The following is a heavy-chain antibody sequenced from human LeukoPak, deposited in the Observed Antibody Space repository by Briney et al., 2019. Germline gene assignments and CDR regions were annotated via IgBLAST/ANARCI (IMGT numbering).Heavy chain of an antibody. J-gene: IGHJ4*02. CDR2: IRYDGSNK. V-gene: IGHV3-30*02. CDR3: ASHPGYDFWSGYSY. D-gene: IGHD3-3*01. Sequence: PGGSLRLSCAASGFTFSSYGMHWVRQAPGKGLEWVAFIRYDGSNKYYADSVKGRFTISRDNSKNTLYLQMNSLRAEDTAVYYCASHPGYDFWSGYSYWGQGSLVTVSS. CDR1: GFTFSSYG.